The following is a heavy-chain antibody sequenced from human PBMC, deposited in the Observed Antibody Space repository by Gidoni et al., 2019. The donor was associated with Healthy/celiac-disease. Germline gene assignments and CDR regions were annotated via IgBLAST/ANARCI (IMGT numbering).Heavy chain of an antibody. V-gene: IGHV4-34*01. Sequence: QVQLQQWGAGLFKPSETLSLTCAVYGGSFSGYYWSWIRQPPGKGLEWIGEINHSGSTNYNPSLKSRVTISVDTSKNQFSLKLSSVTAADTAVYYCARGAGITMVRGSYWRFDYWGQGTLVTVSS. CDR2: INHSGST. CDR1: GGSFSGYY. D-gene: IGHD3-10*01. CDR3: ARGAGITMVRGSYWRFDY. J-gene: IGHJ4*02.